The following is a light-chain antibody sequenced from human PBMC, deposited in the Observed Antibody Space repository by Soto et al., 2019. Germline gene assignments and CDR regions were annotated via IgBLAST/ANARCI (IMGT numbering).Light chain of an antibody. J-gene: IGKJ2*01. CDR1: QSVSNNY. CDR3: QQYGVSPLMFT. Sequence: EIVLVQSPGTLSLSPGERATLSCRASQSVSNNYLAWYQQKPGQAPRLLIYGASSRATGVPDRFSGSGTGTDFRLTISRLEPGDFAVYYCQQYGVSPLMFTFGQGTKVGVK. V-gene: IGKV3-20*01. CDR2: GAS.